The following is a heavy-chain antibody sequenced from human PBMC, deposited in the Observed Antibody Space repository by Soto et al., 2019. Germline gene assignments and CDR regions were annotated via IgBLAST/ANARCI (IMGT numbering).Heavy chain of an antibody. D-gene: IGHD2-8*02. CDR2: INHSGST. CDR1: GGSFSGYY. J-gene: IGHJ4*02. V-gene: IGHV4-34*01. Sequence: QVQLQQWGAGLLKPSETLSLTCAVYGGSFSGYYWTWIRQPPGTGLAWIGEINHSGSTNYNPSLKSRVAISVHTSKNQFSLKLTSVTAADTAVYYCARDKITGLFDYWGQGTLVTVSS. CDR3: ARDKITGLFDY.